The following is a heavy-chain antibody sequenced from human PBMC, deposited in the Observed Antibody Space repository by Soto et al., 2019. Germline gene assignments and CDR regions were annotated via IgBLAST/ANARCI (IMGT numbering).Heavy chain of an antibody. J-gene: IGHJ6*02. CDR3: ARDDIVVVTATAAYYYYGMDV. CDR1: GWPLSSYA. Sequence: EASVKGSCKASGWPLSSYAISLVRQAPGQGLEWTGGIIPIFGTANYAQKFQGRVTITADKSTSTAYMELSSLRSEDTVVYYCARDDIVVVTATAAYYYYGMDVWGQGTTVTVSS. V-gene: IGHV1-69*06. D-gene: IGHD2-21*02. CDR2: IIPIFGTA.